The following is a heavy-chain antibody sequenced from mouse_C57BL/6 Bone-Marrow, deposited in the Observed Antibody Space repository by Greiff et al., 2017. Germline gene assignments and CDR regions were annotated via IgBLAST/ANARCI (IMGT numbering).Heavy chain of an antibody. J-gene: IGHJ4*01. D-gene: IGHD1-1*01. CDR3: ARIGITTVVEAMDY. CDR2: IYPGDGDT. V-gene: IGHV1-82*01. Sequence: VQLQQSGPELVKPGASVKISCKASGYAFSSSWMNWVKQRPGKGLEWIGRIYPGDGDTNYNGKFKGTATLTADKSSSTAYMQLSSLTSEDSAVYFCARIGITTVVEAMDYWGQGTSVTVSS. CDR1: GYAFSSSW.